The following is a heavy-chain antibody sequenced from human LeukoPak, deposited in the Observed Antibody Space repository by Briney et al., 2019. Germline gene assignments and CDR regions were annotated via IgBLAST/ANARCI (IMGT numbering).Heavy chain of an antibody. CDR2: ISYDGSNK. J-gene: IGHJ4*02. Sequence: GGSLRLSCAASGFTFSSYGMHWVRQAPGKGLEWVAVISYDGSNKYYADSVKGRYTISRDKSKNTLYLQMNSLRAEDTAVYYCARDNLYYGSDYWGQGTLVTVSS. CDR3: ARDNLYYGSDY. D-gene: IGHD3-3*01. V-gene: IGHV3-30*03. CDR1: GFTFSSYG.